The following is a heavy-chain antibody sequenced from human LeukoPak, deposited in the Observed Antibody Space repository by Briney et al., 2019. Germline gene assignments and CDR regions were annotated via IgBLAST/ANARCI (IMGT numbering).Heavy chain of an antibody. D-gene: IGHD4-17*01. CDR1: GGSISSYY. CDR3: ARQHGDYAGYYYYYMDV. Sequence: KPSETLSLTCTVSGGSISSYYWSWIRQPPGKGLEWIGYIYYSGSTNYNPSLKSRVTISVDTSKNQFSLKLSSVTAADTAVYYCARQHGDYAGYYYYYMDVWGKGTTVTVSS. V-gene: IGHV4-59*01. J-gene: IGHJ6*03. CDR2: IYYSGST.